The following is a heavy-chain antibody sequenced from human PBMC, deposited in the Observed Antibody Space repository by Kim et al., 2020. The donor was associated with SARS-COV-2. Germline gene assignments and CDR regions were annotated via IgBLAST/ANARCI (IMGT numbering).Heavy chain of an antibody. CDR2: IYYSGST. J-gene: IGHJ3*02. D-gene: IGHD3-10*01. CDR1: GASISSNSYY. Sequence: SETLSLTCTVSGASISSNSYYWSWIRQHPGKGLEWIGYIYYSGSTYQNPSLKSRVTISVDTSKNQFSLKLNSVTAADTAVYYCARAYGSGSYSDSFDIWG. V-gene: IGHV4-31*03. CDR3: ARAYGSGSYSDSFDI.